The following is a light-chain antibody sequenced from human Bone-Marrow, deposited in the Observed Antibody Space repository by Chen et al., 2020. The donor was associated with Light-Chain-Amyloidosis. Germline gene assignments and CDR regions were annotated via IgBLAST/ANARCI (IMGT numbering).Light chain of an antibody. CDR1: QTLSSNY. V-gene: IGKV3-20*01. Sequence: EIVLTQSPGTLSLSPGEGANLSCRASQTLSSNYLTWYQQKFGQAPSLLIYGSSSRATGIPDRFTGSGSGTDFTLTINRLEPEDFAMYYCQQYGTSPLTFGGGTKVEIK. CDR2: GSS. CDR3: QQYGTSPLT. J-gene: IGKJ4*01.